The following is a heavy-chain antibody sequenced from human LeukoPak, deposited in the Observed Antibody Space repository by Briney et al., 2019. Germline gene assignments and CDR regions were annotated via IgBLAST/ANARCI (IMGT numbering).Heavy chain of an antibody. J-gene: IGHJ6*03. V-gene: IGHV4-4*07. CDR2: IYTSGST. CDR3: ARQDIVVVPAAKDYYYYMDV. D-gene: IGHD2-2*01. Sequence: PSETLSLTCTVSGGSISSYYWSWIRQPAGKGLEWIGRIYTSGSTNYNPSLESRVTMSVDTSKNQFSLKLSSVTAADTAVYYCARQDIVVVPAAKDYYYYMDVWGKGTTVTVSS. CDR1: GGSISSYY.